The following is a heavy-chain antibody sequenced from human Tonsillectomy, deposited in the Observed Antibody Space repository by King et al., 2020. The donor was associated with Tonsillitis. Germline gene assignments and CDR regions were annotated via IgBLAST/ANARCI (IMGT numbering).Heavy chain of an antibody. V-gene: IGHV4-59*01. J-gene: IGHJ5*02. CDR2: VFYSVSN. CDR3: AREIDSGVKSGGPSWFDP. CDR1: GGSIRNYY. Sequence: QVQLQESGPGLVRPSETLSLTCTVSGGSIRNYYWSWIRQTPGKGLEWIGHVFYSVSNKYNPSLKSRVTMSLETSRNKFSLRLDSVNAADTAVYYCAREIDSGVKSGGPSWFDPWGQGTLVTVSS. D-gene: IGHD4-23*01.